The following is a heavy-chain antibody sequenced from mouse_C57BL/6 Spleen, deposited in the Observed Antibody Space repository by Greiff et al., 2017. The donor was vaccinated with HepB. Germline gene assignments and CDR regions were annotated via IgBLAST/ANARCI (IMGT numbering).Heavy chain of an antibody. D-gene: IGHD4-1*01. V-gene: IGHV5-6*01. Sequence: EVKLMESGGDLVKPGGSLKLSCAASGFTFSSYGMSWVRQTPDKRLEWVATISSGGSYTYYPDSVKGRFTISRDNAKNTLYLQMSSLKSEDTAMYYCARPGGAYWGQGTLVTVSA. CDR2: ISSGGSYT. CDR1: GFTFSSYG. CDR3: ARPGGAY. J-gene: IGHJ3*01.